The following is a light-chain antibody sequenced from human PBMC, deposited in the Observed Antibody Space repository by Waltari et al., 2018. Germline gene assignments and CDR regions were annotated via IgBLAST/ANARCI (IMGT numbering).Light chain of an antibody. J-gene: IGLJ3*02. CDR1: SGSVSTTSY. CDR2: KGN. V-gene: IGLV8-61*01. Sequence: QAVVTQEPSLSVSPGGTVTLTCALSSGSVSTTSYATWSQQTPGQPPRTLVYKGNARSSGVPDRFSGSILGNTAALTITGAQADDESAYYCSLYLGSGIWVFGGGTKLTVL. CDR3: SLYLGSGIWV.